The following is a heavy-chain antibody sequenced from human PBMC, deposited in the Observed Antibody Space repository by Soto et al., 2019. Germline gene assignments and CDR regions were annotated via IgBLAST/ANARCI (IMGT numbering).Heavy chain of an antibody. V-gene: IGHV4-59*08. CDR2: IYYSGST. CDR3: ARSSTGTYRKFDY. D-gene: IGHD1-1*01. Sequence: QVQLQESGPGLVKPSETLSLTCTVSGGSISTYYWSWIRQPPGKGLEWIGYIYYSGSTNYNPSLKSRVTISVDTSKNQFSLKLSSVTAADTAVYYCARSSTGTYRKFDYWGQGTLVTVSS. J-gene: IGHJ4*02. CDR1: GGSISTYY.